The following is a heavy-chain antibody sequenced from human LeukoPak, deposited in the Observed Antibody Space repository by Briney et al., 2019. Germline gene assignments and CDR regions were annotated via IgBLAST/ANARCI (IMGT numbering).Heavy chain of an antibody. CDR3: TSRRLMTTVTTGFDP. CDR1: GGTFSSYA. J-gene: IGHJ5*02. D-gene: IGHD4-17*01. CDR2: IIPTFGTA. V-gene: IGHV1-69*05. Sequence: SVKVSCKASGGTFSSYAISWVRQAPGQGLEWMGGIIPTFGTANYAQKFQGRVTITTDESTSTAYMELSSLRSEDTAVYYCTSRRLMTTVTTGFDPWGQGTLVTVSS.